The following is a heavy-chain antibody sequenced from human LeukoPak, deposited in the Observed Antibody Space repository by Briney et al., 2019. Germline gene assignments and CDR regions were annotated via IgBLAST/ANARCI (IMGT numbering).Heavy chain of an antibody. CDR3: ARTGVGSGLTY. CDR2: IFPKTGAT. CDR1: GYTLTDYH. Sequence: ASVKVSCKASGYTLTDYHIYWLRQAPGQGLEWMAWIFPKTGATTYAREFQGRVTLTSDTSIRTAYMDLRALTSDDTAAYFCARTGVGSGLTYWGQGTQVTVSS. V-gene: IGHV1-2*02. J-gene: IGHJ4*02. D-gene: IGHD3-22*01.